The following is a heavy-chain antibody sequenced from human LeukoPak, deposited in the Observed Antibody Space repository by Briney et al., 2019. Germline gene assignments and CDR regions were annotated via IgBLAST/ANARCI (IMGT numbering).Heavy chain of an antibody. Sequence: GGSLRLSCAASGFTFSSYAMHWVRQAPGKGLEWVSYISSSGSTIYYADSVKGRFTISRDNAKNSLYLQMNSLRAEDTAVYYCARGTLLTGYYFDYWGQGTLVTVSS. CDR1: GFTFSSYA. J-gene: IGHJ4*02. CDR3: ARGTLLTGYYFDY. V-gene: IGHV3-48*03. D-gene: IGHD3-9*01. CDR2: ISSSGSTI.